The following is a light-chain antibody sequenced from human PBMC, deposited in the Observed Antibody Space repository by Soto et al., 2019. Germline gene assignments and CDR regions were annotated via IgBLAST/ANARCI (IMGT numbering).Light chain of an antibody. CDR2: GSS. CDR1: QSVSNSY. V-gene: IGKV3-20*01. CDR3: QQYDSSPTT. Sequence: EIVLTQSPGTLSLSPGERATLSCRASQSVSNSYLSWYQQKPGQALRLLIYGSSSRATGIPDRFSGSGAGTDFTLTISRLEPEDFAVYYCQQYDSSPTTFGQGTKVEIK. J-gene: IGKJ1*01.